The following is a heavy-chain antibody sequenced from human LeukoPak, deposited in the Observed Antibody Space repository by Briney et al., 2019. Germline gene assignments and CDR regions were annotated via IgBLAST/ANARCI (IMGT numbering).Heavy chain of an antibody. CDR3: GRGPAYHGDGPGF. Sequence: GGSLRLSCAASGFTFSTYWMHWVRQAPGKGLVWVSRIKSDGSSTSYADSAKGRFTISRDNAKNTLYLQMNSLRAEDTAVYYCGRGPAYHGDGPGFWGQGTLVAVSS. CDR1: GFTFSTYW. J-gene: IGHJ4*02. CDR2: IKSDGSST. V-gene: IGHV3-74*01. D-gene: IGHD3-10*01.